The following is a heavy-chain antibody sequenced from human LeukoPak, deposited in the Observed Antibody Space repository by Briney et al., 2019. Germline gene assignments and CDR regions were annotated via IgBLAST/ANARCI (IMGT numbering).Heavy chain of an antibody. J-gene: IGHJ4*02. D-gene: IGHD6-19*01. CDR2: ISGSGGST. CDR1: GFTFSSYA. CDR3: ARGGLGSAFDN. Sequence: GGSLRLSCAASGFTFSSYALGWVRQAPGKGLECVSAISGSGGSTYSADSLKGRFTISRDNSKNTLYLQINSLRTDDTAVFYCARGGLGSAFDNWGQGTLVTVSS. V-gene: IGHV3-23*01.